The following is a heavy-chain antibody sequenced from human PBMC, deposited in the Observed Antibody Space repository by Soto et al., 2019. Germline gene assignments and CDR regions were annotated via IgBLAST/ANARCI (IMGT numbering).Heavy chain of an antibody. CDR3: ARDGYSGSYSLN. CDR2: ISAYNGNT. CDR1: GYTFTGYY. Sequence: GASVKVSCKASGYTFTGYYMHWVRQAPGQGLERMGWISAYNGNTNYAQKLQGRVTMTTDTSTSTAYMELRSLRSDDTAVYYCARDGYSGSYSLNWGQGTLVTVSS. J-gene: IGHJ4*02. V-gene: IGHV1-18*04. D-gene: IGHD1-26*01.